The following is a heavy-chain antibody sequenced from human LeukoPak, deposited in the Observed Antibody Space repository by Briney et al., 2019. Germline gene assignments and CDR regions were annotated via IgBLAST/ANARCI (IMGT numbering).Heavy chain of an antibody. CDR2: IYYSGST. J-gene: IGHJ3*02. Sequence: KASETLSLTCTVSGGSISSVDYYWSWIRQPPGKGLEWIGYIYYSGSTNYNPSLKSRVIISVDTSKNQFSLKLSSVTAADTAVYYCARDRRTYYDFWSGPGGTFDIWGQGTMVTVSS. CDR3: ARDRRTYYDFWSGPGGTFDI. D-gene: IGHD3-3*01. V-gene: IGHV4-61*08. CDR1: GGSISSVDYY.